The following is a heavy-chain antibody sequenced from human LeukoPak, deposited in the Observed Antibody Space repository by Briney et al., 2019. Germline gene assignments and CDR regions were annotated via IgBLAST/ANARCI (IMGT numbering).Heavy chain of an antibody. CDR2: IIPIFGTA. Sequence: SVKVSCKASGGTFSSYAISWVRQAPGQGLEWMGRIIPIFGTANYAQKFQGRVTITADESTSTAYMELSSLRSEDTAVYYCARGSTIFGVVTRSDAFDIWGQGTMVTVSS. CDR3: ARGSTIFGVVTRSDAFDI. J-gene: IGHJ3*02. CDR1: GGTFSSYA. V-gene: IGHV1-69*13. D-gene: IGHD3-3*01.